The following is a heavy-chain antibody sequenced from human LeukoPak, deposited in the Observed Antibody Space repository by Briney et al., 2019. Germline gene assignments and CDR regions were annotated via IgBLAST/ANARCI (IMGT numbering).Heavy chain of an antibody. CDR1: GGSISSYY. CDR2: IYYSGST. J-gene: IGHJ3*01. CDR3: ARVPDYGGDADAFDL. D-gene: IGHD2-21*02. V-gene: IGHV4-59*01. Sequence: PSETLSLTCTVSGGSISSYYWSWIRQPPGKGLEWIGCIYYSGSTNYNPSLKSRVTISVDTSKSQFSLKLSSMTAADTAVYYCARVPDYGGDADAFDLWGQGTMVTVSS.